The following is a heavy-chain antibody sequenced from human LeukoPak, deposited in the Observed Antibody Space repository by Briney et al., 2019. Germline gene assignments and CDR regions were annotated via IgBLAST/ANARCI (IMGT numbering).Heavy chain of an antibody. CDR2: IYYSGST. CDR3: ARRAPRGFVGFDS. D-gene: IGHD3-10*01. J-gene: IGHJ5*01. CDR1: GGSISSSSYY. V-gene: IGHV4-39*01. Sequence: SETLSLTCTVSGGSISSSSYYWGWIRQPPGKGLEWIGSIYYSGSTYYNPSLKSRVTISIDTSKNQFSLTQRYLTAADTDDSAWARRAPRGFVGFDSWGQGTLVTVSS.